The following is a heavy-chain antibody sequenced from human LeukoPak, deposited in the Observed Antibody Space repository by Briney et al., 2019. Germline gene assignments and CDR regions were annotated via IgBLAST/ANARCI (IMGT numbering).Heavy chain of an antibody. Sequence: GGSLRLSCAASGFIFSSYGMHWVRQAPGKGLEWVACIRDNENNNYYADSVKGRFTISRDNSKNTLYLQMNSLRAEDTAVYHCARVFFDAFDIWGQGAMVTVSS. CDR2: IRDNENNN. D-gene: IGHD3-3*01. J-gene: IGHJ3*02. V-gene: IGHV3-30*02. CDR1: GFIFSSYG. CDR3: ARVFFDAFDI.